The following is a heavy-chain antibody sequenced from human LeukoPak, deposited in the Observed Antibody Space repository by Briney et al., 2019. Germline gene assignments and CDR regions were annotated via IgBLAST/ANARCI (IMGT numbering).Heavy chain of an antibody. D-gene: IGHD5-18*01. V-gene: IGHV3-30*02. J-gene: IGHJ4*02. CDR3: AKEGVLKVDTAIL. CDR1: GFSFSSYG. Sequence: GGSLRLSCAASGFSFSSYGMHGVRPAPGKGLEWVAFIRYDGSNKYYADSVKGRFTLSRDNSQNTLYLQRNSRRAEYTAVYYCAKEGVLKVDTAILWGEGTQVSVPS. CDR2: IRYDGSNK.